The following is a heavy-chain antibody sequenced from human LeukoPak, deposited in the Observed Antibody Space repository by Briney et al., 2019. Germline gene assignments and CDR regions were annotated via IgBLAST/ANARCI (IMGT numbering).Heavy chain of an antibody. Sequence: SETLSLNCTVSGGSITYSYYWSWIRQPPGEGLEWIGSIYYSGTTYYNPSLKSRVTISADTSKNQFSLKLTSVTAADTAVYYCATPPAGLGGYFDYWGQGTLVTVSS. V-gene: IGHV4-39*01. CDR2: IYYSGTT. D-gene: IGHD6-19*01. CDR3: ATPPAGLGGYFDY. CDR1: GGSITYSYY. J-gene: IGHJ4*02.